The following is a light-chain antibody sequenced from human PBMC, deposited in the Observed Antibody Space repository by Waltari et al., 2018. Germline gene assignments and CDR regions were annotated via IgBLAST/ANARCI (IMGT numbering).Light chain of an antibody. J-gene: IGLJ2*01. V-gene: IGLV3-10*01. CDR3: YSTDSSGNRV. CDR1: ALPNKS. CDR2: EDS. Sequence: SYELTQPPSVSVSPGQTARITCSGDALPNKSAYWYQQKSGQAPVLVIYEDSKRPSGIPERFSGSSSGTMATLTISGAQVEDEADYYCYSTDSSGNRVFGGGTKLTVL.